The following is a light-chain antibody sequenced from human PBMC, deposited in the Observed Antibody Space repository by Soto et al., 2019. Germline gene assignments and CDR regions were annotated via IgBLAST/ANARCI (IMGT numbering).Light chain of an antibody. CDR2: GAS. CDR1: QSVSSSY. Sequence: EIVLTQSPGTLSLSPGERATLSCRASQSVSSSYLAWYQQKPGQAPRLLIYGASSRATGIPARFSGSGSGTDFTLTISRLEPEDCAVYYCQQYGSSTGYTFGQGTKLEIK. J-gene: IGKJ2*01. CDR3: QQYGSSTGYT. V-gene: IGKV3-20*01.